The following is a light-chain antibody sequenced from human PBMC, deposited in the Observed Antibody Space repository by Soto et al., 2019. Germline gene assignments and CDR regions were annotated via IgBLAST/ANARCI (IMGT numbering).Light chain of an antibody. CDR3: LHLNSYPPRIT. J-gene: IGKJ5*01. V-gene: IGKV1-9*01. CDR2: AAS. CDR1: EGISSS. Sequence: DIQLTQSPSFLSASVGDRVTITCRASEGISSSLAWYQQKSGKAPKLLVYAASTLQSGVPSRFSGSRSGTEFTLTISSLQPEDFATYYCLHLNSYPPRITFGQGTRLDIK.